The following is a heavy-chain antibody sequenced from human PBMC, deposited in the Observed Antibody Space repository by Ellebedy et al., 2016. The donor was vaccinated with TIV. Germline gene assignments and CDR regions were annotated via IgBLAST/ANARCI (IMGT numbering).Heavy chain of an antibody. D-gene: IGHD5-18*01. CDR1: DGSISSSSYY. CDR2: IYYSGST. J-gene: IGHJ4*02. V-gene: IGHV4-39*01. CDR3: ACVDTASAGY. Sequence: MPSETLSLTCTVSDGSISSSSYYWGWIRQPPGKGLEWIGSIYYSGSTYYNPSLKSRVTISVDTSKNQFSLKLSSVTAADTAVYYCACVDTASAGYWGQGTLVTVSS.